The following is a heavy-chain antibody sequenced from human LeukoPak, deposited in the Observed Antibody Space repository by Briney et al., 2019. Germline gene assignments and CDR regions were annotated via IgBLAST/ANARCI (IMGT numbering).Heavy chain of an antibody. D-gene: IGHD1-26*01. V-gene: IGHV4-4*07. Sequence: PSETLSLTCTVSGGSISSYYWSWIRQPAGKGLEWLGRIYTSGSTNYNPSLKSRVTMSVDTSKNQFSLKLSFVTAADTAVYYCARAGIVGATTPFDYWGQGTLVTVSS. CDR1: GGSISSYY. CDR2: IYTSGST. J-gene: IGHJ4*02. CDR3: ARAGIVGATTPFDY.